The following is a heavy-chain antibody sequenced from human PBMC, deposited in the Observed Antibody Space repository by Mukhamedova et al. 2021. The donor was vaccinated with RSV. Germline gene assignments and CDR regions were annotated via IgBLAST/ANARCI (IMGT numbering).Heavy chain of an antibody. D-gene: IGHD4-17*01. V-gene: IGHV3-53*01. CDR3: AKEKAYGDYDYYMDV. Sequence: PGKGLEWVSIIYSGGSTYYADSVKGRFTISRDNSKNTLYLQMNSLRAEDTAVYYCAKEKAYGDYDYYMDVWGKGTTVTVSS. J-gene: IGHJ6*03. CDR2: IYSGGST.